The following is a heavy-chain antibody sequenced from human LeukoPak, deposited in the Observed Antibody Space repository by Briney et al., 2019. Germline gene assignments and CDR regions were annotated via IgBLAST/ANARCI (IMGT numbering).Heavy chain of an antibody. Sequence: GGSLRPSCAASGFTFSSYGMHWVRQAPGKGLEWVAFIRYDGSNKYYADSVKGRFTISRDNSKNTLYLQMNSLRAEDTAVYYCAKDVVVKRPAAISWGQGTLVTVSS. CDR3: AKDVVVKRPAAIS. J-gene: IGHJ5*02. CDR2: IRYDGSNK. D-gene: IGHD2-2*02. V-gene: IGHV3-30*02. CDR1: GFTFSSYG.